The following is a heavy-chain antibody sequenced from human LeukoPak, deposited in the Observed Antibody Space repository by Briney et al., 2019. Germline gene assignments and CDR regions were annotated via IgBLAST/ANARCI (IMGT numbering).Heavy chain of an antibody. CDR1: GYTFTSYG. J-gene: IGHJ6*03. CDR3: ARGHYDILTGYYLYYYYMDV. CDR2: INTNTGNP. Sequence: ASVKVSCKASGYTFTSYGINWVRQAPGQGLEWMGWINTNTGNPTYAQGFTGRFVFSLDTSVSTAYLQISSLKAEDTAVYYCARGHYDILTGYYLYYYYMDVWGKGTTVTVSS. V-gene: IGHV7-4-1*02. D-gene: IGHD3-9*01.